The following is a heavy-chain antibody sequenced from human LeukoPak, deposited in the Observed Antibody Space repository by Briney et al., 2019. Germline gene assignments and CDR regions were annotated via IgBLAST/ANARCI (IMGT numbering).Heavy chain of an antibody. CDR1: GFTFSDYA. CDR3: SRDSARRDGYNFDY. J-gene: IGHJ4*02. CDR2: ISYDGSTK. V-gene: IGHV3-30*04. Sequence: RGSLRLSCAASGFTFSDYAMHWVRQAPGKVLEWVALISYDGSTKYYADSVRGRFTISRDNSKNTLYLQMNSLRAEDTAVYYCSRDSARRDGYNFDYWGQGTLVTVSS. D-gene: IGHD5-24*01.